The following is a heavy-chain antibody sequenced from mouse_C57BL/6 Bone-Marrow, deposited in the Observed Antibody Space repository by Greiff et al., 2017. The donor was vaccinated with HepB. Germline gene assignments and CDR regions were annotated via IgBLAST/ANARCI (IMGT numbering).Heavy chain of an antibody. J-gene: IGHJ4*01. CDR3: ARPPIYYYGRYYAMDY. CDR2: IHPNSGST. Sequence: QVQLQQPGAELVKPGASVKLSCKASGYTFTSYWMHCVKQRPGQGLEWIGMIHPNSGSTNYNEKFKSKATLTVDKSSSTAYMQLSSLTSEDSAVYYCARPPIYYYGRYYAMDYWGQGTSVTVSS. D-gene: IGHD1-1*01. CDR1: GYTFTSYW. V-gene: IGHV1-64*01.